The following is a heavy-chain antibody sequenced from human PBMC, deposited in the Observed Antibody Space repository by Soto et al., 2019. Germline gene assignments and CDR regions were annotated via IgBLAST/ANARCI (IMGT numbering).Heavy chain of an antibody. V-gene: IGHV4-31*03. D-gene: IGHD3-22*01. CDR3: ARGPDYYDSSHNWFDP. Sequence: PSETLSLTCTVSGGSISSGGYYWSWIRQHPGKGLEWIGYIYYSGSTYYNPSLKSRVTISVDTSKNQFSLKLSSVTAADTAVYYCARGPDYYDSSHNWFDPWGQGTLVTVS. J-gene: IGHJ5*02. CDR2: IYYSGST. CDR1: GGSISSGGYY.